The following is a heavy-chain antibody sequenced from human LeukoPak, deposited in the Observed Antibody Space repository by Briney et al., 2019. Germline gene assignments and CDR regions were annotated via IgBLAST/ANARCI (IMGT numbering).Heavy chain of an antibody. CDR1: GFGFGQYE. V-gene: IGHV3-48*03. CDR2: ISVRAGTI. D-gene: IGHD3-22*01. Sequence: GRSLRLSCAASGFGFGQYEMNWVRQAPGKGLEWIAYISVRAGTIYYGDSAEGRFTISRDDAKNSLYLQMNGLRVEDTAIYYCAKDFPHYYEVPHGMDVWGQGTTVTV. J-gene: IGHJ6*02. CDR3: AKDFPHYYEVPHGMDV.